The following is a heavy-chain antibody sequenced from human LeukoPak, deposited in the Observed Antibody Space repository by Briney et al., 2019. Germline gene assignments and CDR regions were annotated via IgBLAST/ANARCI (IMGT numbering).Heavy chain of an antibody. CDR1: GYTFTGYY. Sequence: ASVKDSCKASGYTFTGYYMHWVRQTPGQGLEWMGWINPNSGGTNYAQKFQGRVTMTRDTSISTAYMELSRLRSDDTAVYYCASGIVGAQHWYFDLWGRGTLVTVSS. CDR2: INPNSGGT. V-gene: IGHV1-2*02. CDR3: ASGIVGAQHWYFDL. D-gene: IGHD1-26*01. J-gene: IGHJ2*01.